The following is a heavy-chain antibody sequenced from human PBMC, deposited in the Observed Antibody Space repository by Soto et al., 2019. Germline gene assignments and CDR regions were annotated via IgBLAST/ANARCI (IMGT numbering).Heavy chain of an antibody. CDR3: AKERITIFGVAARNDYDY. CDR1: GFTFSSYA. D-gene: IGHD3-3*01. CDR2: ISGSGGST. Sequence: PGGSLRLSCAASGFTFSSYAMSWVRQAPGKGLEWVSAISGSGGSTYYADSVKGRFTISRDNSKNTLYLQMNSLRAEDTAVYYCAKERITIFGVAARNDYDYWGQGTLVTVSS. V-gene: IGHV3-23*01. J-gene: IGHJ4*02.